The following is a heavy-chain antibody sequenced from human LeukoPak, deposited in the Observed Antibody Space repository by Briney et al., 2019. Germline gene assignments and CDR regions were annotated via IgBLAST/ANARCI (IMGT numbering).Heavy chain of an antibody. CDR1: GGSSSGYY. Sequence: SETLSLTCAVYGGSSSGYYWSWIRQPPGKGLEWIGEINHSGSTNYNPSLKSRVTISVDTSKNQFSLKLSSVTAADTAVYYCARGLTRYCSSTSCYYYGMDVWGQGTTVTVSS. CDR2: INHSGST. V-gene: IGHV4-34*01. D-gene: IGHD2-2*01. CDR3: ARGLTRYCSSTSCYYYGMDV. J-gene: IGHJ6*02.